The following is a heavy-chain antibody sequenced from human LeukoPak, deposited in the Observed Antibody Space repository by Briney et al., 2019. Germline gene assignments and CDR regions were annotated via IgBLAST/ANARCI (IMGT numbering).Heavy chain of an antibody. J-gene: IGHJ4*02. CDR3: ARDSGYDYPFDY. D-gene: IGHD5-12*01. Sequence: PGRSLRLSCAASGFTFSSYAMHWVRQAPGKGLEWVAVISYDGSNKYYADSVKGRFTISRDNSKNTLYLQMNSLRAEDTAVYYCARDSGYDYPFDYWGQGTLVTVSS. CDR2: ISYDGSNK. CDR1: GFTFSSYA. V-gene: IGHV3-30*04.